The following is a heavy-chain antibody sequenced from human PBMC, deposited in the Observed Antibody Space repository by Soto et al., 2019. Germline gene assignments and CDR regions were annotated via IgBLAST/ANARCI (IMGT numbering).Heavy chain of an antibody. D-gene: IGHD2-2*01. CDR2: ISTSSSNI. Sequence: ESGGGLVQPGGSLRLSCAASGFSFSYYGMNWVRQAPGKGLEWVSYISTSSSNIYYADSVEGRFTISRDNAKNSLSLQMNSLRAADTAVYYCARETSTGNYYMDVWGKGTTVTVSS. CDR3: ARETSTGNYYMDV. J-gene: IGHJ6*03. V-gene: IGHV3-48*01. CDR1: GFSFSYYG.